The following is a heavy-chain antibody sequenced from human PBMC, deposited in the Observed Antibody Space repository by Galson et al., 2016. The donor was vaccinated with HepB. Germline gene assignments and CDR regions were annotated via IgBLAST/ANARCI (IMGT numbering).Heavy chain of an antibody. CDR2: IYYSGST. Sequence: ETLFLTCTVSGGSISSYYWSWIRQPPGKGLEWIGYIYYSGSTNYNPSLKSRVTISVDTSKNQFSLKLSSVTAADTAVYYCARLSEAAAGPYYGMDVWGKGTTVTVSS. CDR3: ARLSEAAAGPYYGMDV. V-gene: IGHV4-59*01. CDR1: GGSISSYY. J-gene: IGHJ6*04. D-gene: IGHD6-13*01.